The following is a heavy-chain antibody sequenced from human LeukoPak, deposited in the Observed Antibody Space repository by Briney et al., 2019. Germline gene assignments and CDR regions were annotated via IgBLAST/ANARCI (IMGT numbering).Heavy chain of an antibody. CDR1: GFTFSSYA. CDR3: ARADYYYDSSGYYYYYGMDV. Sequence: GGSLRLSCAASGFTFSSYAMHWVRQAPGKGLEWVAVISYDGSNKYYADSVKGRFTISRDNSKNTLYLQMNSLRAEDTAVYYCARADYYYDSSGYYYYYGMDVRGQGTTVTVSS. J-gene: IGHJ6*02. D-gene: IGHD3-22*01. CDR2: ISYDGSNK. V-gene: IGHV3-30-3*01.